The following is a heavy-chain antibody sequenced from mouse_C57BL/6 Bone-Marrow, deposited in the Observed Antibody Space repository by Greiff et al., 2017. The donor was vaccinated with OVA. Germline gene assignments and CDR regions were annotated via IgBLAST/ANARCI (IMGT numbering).Heavy chain of an antibody. CDR2: ISGGGGNT. Sequence: EVKLMESGGGLVKPGGSLKLSCAASGFTFSSYTMSWVRQTPEKRLDWVATISGGGGNTYYPDSVKGRFTISRDNAKNTLYLQMSSLRSEDTALYYCARQRHYYGSSYFYYAMDYWGQGTSVTVSS. CDR3: ARQRHYYGSSYFYYAMDY. V-gene: IGHV5-9*01. J-gene: IGHJ4*01. D-gene: IGHD1-1*01. CDR1: GFTFSSYT.